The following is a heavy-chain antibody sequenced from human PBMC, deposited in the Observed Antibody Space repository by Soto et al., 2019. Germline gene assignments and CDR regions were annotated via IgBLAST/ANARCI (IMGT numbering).Heavy chain of an antibody. J-gene: IGHJ5*02. CDR1: GFSLSTSGVG. CDR2: IYWNDDK. Sequence: SGPTLVKPTQTLTLTCTFSGFSLSTSGVGVGWIRQPPGKALEWLALIYWNDDKRYSPSLKSRLTITKDTSKNQVVLTMTNMDPVDTATYYCAHSLDDFWSGHPVRWFDPWGQGTLVTVSS. V-gene: IGHV2-5*01. D-gene: IGHD3-3*01. CDR3: AHSLDDFWSGHPVRWFDP.